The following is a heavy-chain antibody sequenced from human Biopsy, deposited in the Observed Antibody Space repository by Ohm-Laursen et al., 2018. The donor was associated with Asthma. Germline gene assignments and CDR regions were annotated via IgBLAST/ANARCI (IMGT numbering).Heavy chain of an antibody. V-gene: IGHV3-9*01. J-gene: IGHJ4*02. Sequence: SLRLSCAASGFTFDDYAMQWVRQAPGKGLEWVSGGSWNSGSIDNANSVKGRFTISRDNAKNSLYLQMNSLRGADTALYYCVKEIRLQLWGCDSWGQGTLVTVSS. CDR1: GFTFDDYA. D-gene: IGHD6-13*01. CDR2: GSWNSGSI. CDR3: VKEIRLQLWGCDS.